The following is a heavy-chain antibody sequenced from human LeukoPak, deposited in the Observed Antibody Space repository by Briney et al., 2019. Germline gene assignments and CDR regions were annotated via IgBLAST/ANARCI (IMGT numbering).Heavy chain of an antibody. V-gene: IGHV3-66*01. Sequence: GGSLRLSCAASVFTVSGRFMNWVRQAPGEGLEWVSVIYNDDRTYYADSVKGRFTISRDNAKNTMYLQMNSLRTEDTAVYYCARGLPNYYGMDVWGQGTTVTVSS. CDR2: IYNDDRT. CDR3: ARGLPNYYGMDV. J-gene: IGHJ6*02. CDR1: VFTVSGRF.